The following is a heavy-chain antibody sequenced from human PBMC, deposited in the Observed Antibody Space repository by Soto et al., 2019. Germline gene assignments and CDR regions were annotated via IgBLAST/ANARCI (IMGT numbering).Heavy chain of an antibody. CDR1: GGSISSSSYY. V-gene: IGHV4-39*01. Sequence: PSETLSLTCTVSGGSISSSSYYWGWIRQPPGKGLEWIGSIYYSGSTYYNPSLKSRVTISVDTSKNQFSLKLSSVTAADTAVYYCARHVTGIGHYDAFDIWGQGTMVTVAS. CDR2: IYYSGST. D-gene: IGHD4-17*01. J-gene: IGHJ3*02. CDR3: ARHVTGIGHYDAFDI.